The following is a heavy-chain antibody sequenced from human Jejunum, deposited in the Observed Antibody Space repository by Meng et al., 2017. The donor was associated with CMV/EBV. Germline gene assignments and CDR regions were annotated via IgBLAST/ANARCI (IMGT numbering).Heavy chain of an antibody. CDR1: GGSLSSGSYH. Sequence: VSGGSLSSGSYHWSWIRQSAGKGLEWIGRIYTSGNTIYNPSLTSRVTISIDTSKNHFSLNLRSVTAEDTAVYYCARTIAALHTGFDYWGQGALVTVSS. D-gene: IGHD5-24*01. CDR3: ARTIAALHTGFDY. J-gene: IGHJ4*02. CDR2: IYTSGNT. V-gene: IGHV4-61*02.